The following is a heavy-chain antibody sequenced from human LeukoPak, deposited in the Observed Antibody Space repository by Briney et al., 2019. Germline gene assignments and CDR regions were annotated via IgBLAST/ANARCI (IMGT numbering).Heavy chain of an antibody. CDR3: ASAAAGNEFDY. V-gene: IGHV4-59*01. D-gene: IGHD6-13*01. CDR2: ISYSGST. J-gene: IGHJ4*02. CDR1: GGSISSYY. Sequence: SETLSLTCTVSGGSISSYYWNWIRQSPGKGLEWIGYISYSGSTFSNPSLQSRVTISVDTSKSQFSLQLSSVTAADTAVYYCASAAAGNEFDYWGQGTLVTVSS.